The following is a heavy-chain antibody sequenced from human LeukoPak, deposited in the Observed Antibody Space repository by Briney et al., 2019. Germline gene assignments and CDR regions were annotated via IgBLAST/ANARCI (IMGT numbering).Heavy chain of an antibody. CDR1: GYTFTGYY. CDR3: ARERIAAAGTFDP. D-gene: IGHD6-13*01. CDR2: INPNSGGT. J-gene: IGHJ5*02. V-gene: IGHV1-2*06. Sequence: ASVKVSSKASGYTFTGYYMHWVRQAPGQGLEWMGRINPNSGGTNYAQKFQGRVTMTRDTSISTAYMELSRLRSDDTAVYYCARERIAAAGTFDPWGQGTLVTVSS.